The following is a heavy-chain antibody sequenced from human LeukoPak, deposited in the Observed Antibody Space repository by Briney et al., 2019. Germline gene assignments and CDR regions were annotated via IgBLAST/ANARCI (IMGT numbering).Heavy chain of an antibody. J-gene: IGHJ4*02. CDR3: ARAISGYYDSSGYYYHYPNYFDY. V-gene: IGHV4-34*01. D-gene: IGHD3-22*01. Sequence: KPSETLSLTCAVYGGSFSGYYWGWIRQPPGKGLEWIGSIYYSGSTYYNPSLKSRVTISVDTSKNQFSLKLSSVTAADTAVYYCARAISGYYDSSGYYYHYPNYFDYWGQGTLVTVSS. CDR1: GGSFSGYY. CDR2: IYYSGST.